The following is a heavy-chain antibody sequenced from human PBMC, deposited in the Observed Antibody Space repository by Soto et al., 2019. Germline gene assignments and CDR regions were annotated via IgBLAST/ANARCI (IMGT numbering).Heavy chain of an antibody. Sequence: QVRLRESGPQVVKPSATLSLNCNVSGGAFRSYFWSWIRQSPGKGLEWIGNIHSSGRSNYNPSFKSRVSMSIDPSKNQFSVRLTSVTPADTAVYYCARDYPFDPWGQGILVTVSS. V-gene: IGHV4-59*01. CDR1: GGAFRSYF. J-gene: IGHJ5*02. CDR3: ARDYPFDP. CDR2: IHSSGRS.